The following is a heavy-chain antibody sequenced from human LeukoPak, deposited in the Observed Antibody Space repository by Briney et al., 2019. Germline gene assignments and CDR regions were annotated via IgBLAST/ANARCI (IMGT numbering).Heavy chain of an antibody. J-gene: IGHJ2*01. CDR1: GGSISSSSYY. Sequence: SETLSLTCTVSGGSISSSSYYWGWIRQPPGKGLEWIGSTYYTRSTYYNPSLKSRVTISVDTSKNQFSLKLTSVTAADTAVYYCARGVTMIVVVIHDWYFDLWGRGTLVTVSS. V-gene: IGHV4-39*01. CDR2: TYYTRST. CDR3: ARGVTMIVVVIHDWYFDL. D-gene: IGHD3-22*01.